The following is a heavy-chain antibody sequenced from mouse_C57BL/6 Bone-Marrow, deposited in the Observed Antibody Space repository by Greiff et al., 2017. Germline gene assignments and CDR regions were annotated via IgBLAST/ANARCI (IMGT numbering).Heavy chain of an antibody. CDR1: GYAFSSSW. CDR2: IYPGDGDT. V-gene: IGHV1-82*01. D-gene: IGHD2-2*01. CDR3: ARGGYDAWFAY. J-gene: IGHJ3*01. Sequence: QVQLQQSGPELVQPGASVKISCKASGYAFSSSWMNWVKQRPGKGLEWIGRIYPGDGDTNYNGKCKGKVTLTADKSSSTAYMQLSSLTSEDSAVYFCARGGYDAWFAYWGQGTLVTVSA.